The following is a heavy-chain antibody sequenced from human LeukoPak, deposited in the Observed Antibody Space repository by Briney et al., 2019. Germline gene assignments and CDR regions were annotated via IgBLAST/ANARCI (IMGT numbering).Heavy chain of an antibody. CDR1: GGTFRGFF. CDR3: ARVPVGATTGGIYY. Sequence: PSETLSLTCAVSGGTFRGFFWSWIRQPPGKGPAWIGEIHHSGSTNYNPSLKSRVTISVDTSKNQFSLKLSSVTAADTAVYDCARVPVGATTGGIYYWGQGTLVTVSS. D-gene: IGHD1-26*01. CDR2: IHHSGST. V-gene: IGHV4-34*01. J-gene: IGHJ4*02.